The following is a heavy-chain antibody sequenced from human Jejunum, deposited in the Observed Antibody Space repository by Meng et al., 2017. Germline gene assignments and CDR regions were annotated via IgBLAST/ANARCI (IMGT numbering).Heavy chain of an antibody. Sequence: QGQLQQWGAGLLKPSETLSLTCAVYGGSFSGYYWSWIRQPPGKGLEWIGEINHSGSTNYNPSLKSRVTISVDTSKNQFSLKLSSVTAADTAVYYCARLRATDNQSKYRNTIFDYWGQGTLVTVSS. V-gene: IGHV4-34*01. D-gene: IGHD2/OR15-2a*01. J-gene: IGHJ4*02. CDR3: ARLRATDNQSKYRNTIFDY. CDR2: INHSGST. CDR1: GGSFSGYY.